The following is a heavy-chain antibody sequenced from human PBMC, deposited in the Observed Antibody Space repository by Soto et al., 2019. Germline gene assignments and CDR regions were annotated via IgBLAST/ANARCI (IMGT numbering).Heavy chain of an antibody. CDR1: GDSISSNNYY. CDR3: ASHRGPTGPNY. D-gene: IGHD3-10*01. V-gene: IGHV4-39*01. CDR2: MYHSGNT. J-gene: IGHJ4*02. Sequence: QLQLQESGPGLVKPSETLSLTCTVSGDSISSNNYYWGWIRQPPGKGLEWIGSMYHSGNTYHNPSLQSRVTISVDKSKNQLSLNLRSVTAADTAVYYCASHRGPTGPNYWGQGTLVTVSS.